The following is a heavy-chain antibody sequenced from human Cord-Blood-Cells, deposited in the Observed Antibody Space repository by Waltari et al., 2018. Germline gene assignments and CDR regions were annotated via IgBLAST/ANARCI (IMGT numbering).Heavy chain of an antibody. V-gene: IGHV4-34*01. Sequence: QVQLQQWGAGLLKPSATLSLTCAVYGGSFSGYYWGWIRQPPGKGLEWIGEINHSGSTNYNPSLKSRVTISVDTSKNQFSLKLSSVTAADTAVYYCARGWDGAFDIWGQGTMVTVSS. CDR1: GGSFSGYY. D-gene: IGHD1-26*01. CDR3: ARGWDGAFDI. J-gene: IGHJ3*02. CDR2: INHSGST.